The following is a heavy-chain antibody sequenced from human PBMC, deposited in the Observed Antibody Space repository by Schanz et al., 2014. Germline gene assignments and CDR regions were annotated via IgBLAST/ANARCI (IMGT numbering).Heavy chain of an antibody. Sequence: QVQLVQSGDEVKKPGASVKVSCKTSGYTFSDYGITWVRQAPGQGLEWVGMINPSGGSTTYAQKFQGRVTMTRDTSTSTAYMELRSLRSDDTAVYYCARDRRRYCSTASCLHDNWFDPWGQGTLVIVSS. J-gene: IGHJ5*02. D-gene: IGHD2-2*01. CDR1: GYTFSDYG. CDR3: ARDRRRYCSTASCLHDNWFDP. CDR2: INPSGGST. V-gene: IGHV1-18*01.